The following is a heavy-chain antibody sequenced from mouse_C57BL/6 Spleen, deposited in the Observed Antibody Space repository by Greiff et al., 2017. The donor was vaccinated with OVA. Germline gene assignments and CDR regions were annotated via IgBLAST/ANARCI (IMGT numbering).Heavy chain of an antibody. J-gene: IGHJ1*03. CDR1: GYTFTDYY. D-gene: IGHD1-1*01. CDR3: ARSTTVGDFDV. V-gene: IGHV1-26*01. Sequence: EVQLQQSGPELVKPGASVKISCKASGYTFTDYYMNWVKQSHGKSLEWIGDINPNNGGTSYNQKFKGKATLTVDKSSSTAYMELRSLTSEDSAVYYCARSTTVGDFDVWGTGTTVTVSS. CDR2: INPNNGGT.